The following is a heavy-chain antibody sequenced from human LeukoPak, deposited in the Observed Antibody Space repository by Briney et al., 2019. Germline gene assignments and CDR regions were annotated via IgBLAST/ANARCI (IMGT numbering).Heavy chain of an antibody. J-gene: IGHJ3*02. V-gene: IGHV1-2*02. CDR3: ARGRVRCSGGNCYSYAFDI. Sequence: ASVKVSCKASGYTFIDFYMHWVRQAPGQGLEWMGWISSKSGGTNYAQKFKGRLTVTRDTSISTAYMELSWLTSDDTALYYCARGRVRCSGGNCYSYAFDIWGQGTMVTLST. D-gene: IGHD2-15*01. CDR2: ISSKSGGT. CDR1: GYTFIDFY.